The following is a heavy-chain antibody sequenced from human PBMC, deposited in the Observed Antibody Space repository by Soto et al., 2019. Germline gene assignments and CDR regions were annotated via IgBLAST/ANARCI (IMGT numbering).Heavy chain of an antibody. D-gene: IGHD3-16*02. CDR1: GYTFTSYD. V-gene: IGHV1-8*01. CDR3: VRGRVMITFGVVIVIDY. J-gene: IGHJ4*02. CDR2: INPNTGYT. Sequence: QVQLVQSGAAMKKPGASVKVSCKASGYTFTSYDINWVRQATGQGLEWMGWINPNTGYTDYAQKFQGGGTMTGNTSITTAYMELSSLRSEDTAVYYCVRGRVMITFGVVIVIDYWGQGSPVTVSS.